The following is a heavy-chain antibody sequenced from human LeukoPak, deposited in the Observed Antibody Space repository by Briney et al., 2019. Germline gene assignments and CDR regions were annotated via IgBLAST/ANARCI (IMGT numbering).Heavy chain of an antibody. V-gene: IGHV4-59*01. CDR1: GGSISSYY. CDR2: IYYSGSA. J-gene: IGHJ2*01. Sequence: SETLSLTCTVSGGSISSYYWSWIRQPPGKGLEWIGYIYYSGSAIYNPSLKNRVTISVDTSKNQFSLKLSSVTAADTAVYYCARDVGYYYVGYFNLWGRGTLVTVSS. CDR3: ARDVGYYYVGYFNL. D-gene: IGHD3-10*02.